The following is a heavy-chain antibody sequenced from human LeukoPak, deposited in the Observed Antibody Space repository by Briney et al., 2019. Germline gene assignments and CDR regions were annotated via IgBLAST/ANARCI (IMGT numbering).Heavy chain of an antibody. CDR1: GYTFRNYG. CDR3: ARGGVTSVVDV. Sequence: ASVEVSCKTSGYTFRNYGITWVRQIPGQGLEWMGWISPYNGNTNYAQKLQGRVTMTTDTSTSTAYMELRNLTSDDTAVYYCARGGVTSVVDVWGKGTTVTISS. CDR2: ISPYNGNT. J-gene: IGHJ6*04. D-gene: IGHD4-23*01. V-gene: IGHV1-18*01.